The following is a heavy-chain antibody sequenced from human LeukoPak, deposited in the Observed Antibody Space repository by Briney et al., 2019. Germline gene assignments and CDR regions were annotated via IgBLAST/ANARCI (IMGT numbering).Heavy chain of an antibody. J-gene: IGHJ4*02. Sequence: SETLSLTCTVSGGSISSSSYYWGWIRQPPGKGLEWIGSIYYSGSTYYNPSLKSRVTISVDTSKNQFSLKLSSVTAADTAVYYCARRSRETYYFDYWGQGTLVTVSS. CDR2: IYYSGST. CDR3: ARRSRETYYFDY. V-gene: IGHV4-39*01. CDR1: GGSISSSSYY.